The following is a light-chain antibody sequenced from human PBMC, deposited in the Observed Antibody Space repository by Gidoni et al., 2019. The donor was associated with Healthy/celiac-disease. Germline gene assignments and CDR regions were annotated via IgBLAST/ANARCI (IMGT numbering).Light chain of an antibody. CDR1: QSISSY. Sequence: DIQMTQSPSSLSASVGDRVTITCRASQSISSYLHWYQQKPGKSPKLLIYAASSLQSGVPSRFSGSVSGTYFTLTISSLQPEDFATYYCQQSYSTPRTFGQGTKVEIK. CDR3: QQSYSTPRT. J-gene: IGKJ1*01. CDR2: AAS. V-gene: IGKV1-39*01.